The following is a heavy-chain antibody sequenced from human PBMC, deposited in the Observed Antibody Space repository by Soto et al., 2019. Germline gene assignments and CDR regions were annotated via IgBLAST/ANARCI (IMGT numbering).Heavy chain of an antibody. J-gene: IGHJ4*02. D-gene: IGHD2-8*01. Sequence: QVQLVESGGGVVQPGRSLRLSCAASGFTFSSYAMHWVRQAPGKGLEWVAVISYDGSNKYYADSVKGRFTISRDNSKNTLYLQMNSLRAEDTAVYYCARGFPLRYCTNGVCYKEDTARLFDYWGQGTLVTVSS. V-gene: IGHV3-30-3*01. CDR1: GFTFSSYA. CDR2: ISYDGSNK. CDR3: ARGFPLRYCTNGVCYKEDTARLFDY.